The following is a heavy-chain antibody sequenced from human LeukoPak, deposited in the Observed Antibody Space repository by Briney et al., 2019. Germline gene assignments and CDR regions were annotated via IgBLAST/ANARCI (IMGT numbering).Heavy chain of an antibody. V-gene: IGHV3-66*01. D-gene: IGHD3-10*01. CDR3: ANMIWFGELLFDY. Sequence: GWCLRLSCAASGFTVSNNYMSWVRPAPGKGLAWVSVTYSGGRTYYADSVKGRFTISSDNSKNTLYLLMTSLRADDTAVYYCANMIWFGELLFDYWDQGTLVTVSS. J-gene: IGHJ4*02. CDR2: TYSGGRT. CDR1: GFTVSNNY.